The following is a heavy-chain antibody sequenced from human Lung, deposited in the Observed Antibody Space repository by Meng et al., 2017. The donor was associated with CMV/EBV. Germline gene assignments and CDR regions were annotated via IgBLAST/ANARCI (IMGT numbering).Heavy chain of an antibody. Sequence: AWGPGLAKTSGTLFPTCVVLCGSMSSRDWWSWVRQPPGKGLEWIGEIYHSGSNNYNPSLKSRVSISVDKSKNQFSLKLSSVTAADTAVYYCARADKVRFDYWGQGTLVTVSS. J-gene: IGHJ4*02. CDR1: CGSMSSRDW. V-gene: IGHV4-4*02. CDR2: IYHSGSN. CDR3: ARADKVRFDY.